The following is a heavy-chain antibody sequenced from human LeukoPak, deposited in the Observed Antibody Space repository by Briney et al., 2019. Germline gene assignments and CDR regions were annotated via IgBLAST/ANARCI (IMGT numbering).Heavy chain of an antibody. Sequence: ASVKVSCKASGYTFTSYYMHWVRQAPGQGLEWMGIINPSGGSTSYAQKFQGRVTITADKSTSTAYMELSSLRSEDTAVYYCARGWRYYDSSGYTPFDYWGQGTLVTVSS. CDR2: INPSGGST. D-gene: IGHD3-22*01. V-gene: IGHV1-46*01. CDR3: ARGWRYYDSSGYTPFDY. CDR1: GYTFTSYY. J-gene: IGHJ4*02.